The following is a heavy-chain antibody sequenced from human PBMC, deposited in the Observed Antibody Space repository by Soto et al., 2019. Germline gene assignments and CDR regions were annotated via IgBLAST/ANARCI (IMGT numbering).Heavy chain of an antibody. Sequence: ASVKVSCKASGGTFSSYAISWVRQAPGQGLEWMGGIIPIFGTANYAQKFQGRVTITADESTSTAYMELSSLRSEDTAVYYCARSEHDYGYLYYYYGMDVWRQGTTVTVSS. J-gene: IGHJ6*02. CDR3: ARSEHDYGYLYYYYGMDV. CDR2: IIPIFGTA. CDR1: GGTFSSYA. V-gene: IGHV1-69*13. D-gene: IGHD4-17*01.